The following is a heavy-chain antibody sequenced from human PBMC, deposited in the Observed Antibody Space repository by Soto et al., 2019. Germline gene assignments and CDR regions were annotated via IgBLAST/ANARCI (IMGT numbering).Heavy chain of an antibody. CDR3: ARDRVYGSGSYYAFDI. J-gene: IGHJ3*02. CDR2: IIPILGIA. Sequence: GASVKVSCKASGGTFSSYTISWVRQAPGQGLEWMGRIIPILGIANYAQKFQGRVTITADKSTSTAYMELSSLRSEDTAVYYCARDRVYGSGSYYAFDIWGQGTMVTVSS. CDR1: GGTFSSYT. D-gene: IGHD3-10*01. V-gene: IGHV1-69*04.